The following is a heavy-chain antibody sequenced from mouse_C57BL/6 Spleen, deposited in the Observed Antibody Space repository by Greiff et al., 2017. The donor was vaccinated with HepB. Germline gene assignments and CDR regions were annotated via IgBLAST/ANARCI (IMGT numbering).Heavy chain of an antibody. Sequence: VQLQQSDAELVKPGASVKISCKVSGYTFTDHTIHWMKQRPEQGLEWIGYIYPRDGSTKYNEKFKGKATLTADKSSSTAYMQLNSLTSEDSAVYFCASTYYYGSIHWYFDVWGTGTTVTVSS. D-gene: IGHD1-1*01. CDR1: GYTFTDHT. J-gene: IGHJ1*03. CDR3: ASTYYYGSIHWYFDV. V-gene: IGHV1-78*01. CDR2: IYPRDGST.